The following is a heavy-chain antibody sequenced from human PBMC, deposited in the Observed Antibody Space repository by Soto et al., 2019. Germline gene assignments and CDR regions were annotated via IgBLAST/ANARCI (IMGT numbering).Heavy chain of an antibody. V-gene: IGHV1-18*04. D-gene: IGHD3-22*01. Sequence: GASVKVSCKASGYTFTSYGISWVRQAPGQGLEWMGWISAYNGNTNYAQKLQGRVTMTTDTSTSTAYMELRSLRSDDTAVYYCARDLYYYESSGYKSDAFDIWGQGTMVTVSS. CDR1: GYTFTSYG. J-gene: IGHJ3*02. CDR3: ARDLYYYESSGYKSDAFDI. CDR2: ISAYNGNT.